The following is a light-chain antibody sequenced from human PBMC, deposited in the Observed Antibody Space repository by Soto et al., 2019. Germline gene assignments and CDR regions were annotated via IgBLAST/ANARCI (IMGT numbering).Light chain of an antibody. CDR3: QQYCGSPPHT. CDR1: QSVISNY. J-gene: IGKJ2*01. Sequence: EIVLTQSPGTLSLSPGERATLSCRASQSVISNYLAWYQQKSGQTPRLLMYGASSRATGIPDRCSGSGSGTDFTLTISRLEPEDFAVYYCQQYCGSPPHTFGQGTKLEIK. V-gene: IGKV3-20*01. CDR2: GAS.